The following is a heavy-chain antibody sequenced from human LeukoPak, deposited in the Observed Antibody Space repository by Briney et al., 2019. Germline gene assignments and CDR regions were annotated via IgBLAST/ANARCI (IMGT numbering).Heavy chain of an antibody. Sequence: GGSLRLSCAASGFTFSSYGMHWVRQAPGKGLEWVAVISYDGSNKYYADSVKGRFTISRDNSKNTLYLQMNSLRAEDTAVYYCARVLAGATYFDYWGQGTLVTVSS. D-gene: IGHD1-26*01. CDR2: ISYDGSNK. J-gene: IGHJ4*01. CDR1: GFTFSSYG. V-gene: IGHV3-30*03. CDR3: ARVLAGATYFDY.